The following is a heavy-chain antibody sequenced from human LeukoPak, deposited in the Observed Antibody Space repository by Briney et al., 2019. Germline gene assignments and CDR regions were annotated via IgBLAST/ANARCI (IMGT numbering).Heavy chain of an antibody. D-gene: IGHD6-13*01. J-gene: IGHJ4*02. V-gene: IGHV3-11*04. CDR1: GFTFSDYY. Sequence: PGGSLRLSCAASGFTFSDYYMSWIRQAPGKGLERVSYISSSGSTIYYADSVKGRFTISRDNAKNSLYLQMNSLRAEDTAVYYCARDLLVSSWENDYWGQGTLVTVSS. CDR3: ARDLLVSSWENDY. CDR2: ISSSGSTI.